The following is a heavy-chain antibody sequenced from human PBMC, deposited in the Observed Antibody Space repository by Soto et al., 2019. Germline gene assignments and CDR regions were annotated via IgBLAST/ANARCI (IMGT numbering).Heavy chain of an antibody. CDR1: GYTFIDYY. J-gene: IGHJ4*02. CDR2: ISPRSCGT. D-gene: IGHD3-22*01. V-gene: IGHV1-2*02. Sequence: ASVKVSCKASGYTFIDYYMHWVRQAPGQGFEWMGRISPRSCGTNHPQSLQGRVTMPTDTSRNTAYMELRSLRSDDTAVYYCARHRFNYYDDTVYYYFDYWGQGTLVTV. CDR3: ARHRFNYYDDTVYYYFDY.